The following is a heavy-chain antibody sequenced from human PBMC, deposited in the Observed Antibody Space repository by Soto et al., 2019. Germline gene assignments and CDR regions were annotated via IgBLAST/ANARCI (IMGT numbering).Heavy chain of an antibody. CDR3: VKGEYYYDSSGYYPFDY. V-gene: IGHV3-64D*06. Sequence: PGGSLRLSCSASGFTFSSYAMHWGRQAPWKGLEYVSSISTNGGSTHYADSVKGRFTISRDNSKNTQYLQMSSLRADDTAVYYCVKGEYYYDSSGYYPFDYWGQGTLVTVSS. D-gene: IGHD3-22*01. CDR1: GFTFSSYA. CDR2: ISTNGGST. J-gene: IGHJ4*02.